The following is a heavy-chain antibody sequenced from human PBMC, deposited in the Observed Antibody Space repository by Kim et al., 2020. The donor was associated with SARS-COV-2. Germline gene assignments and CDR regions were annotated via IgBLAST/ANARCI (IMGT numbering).Heavy chain of an antibody. V-gene: IGHV3-15*01. CDR2: IKTKSQGATT. D-gene: IGHD1-1*01. CDR1: GFVLDNAW. CDR3: ATARVSTWNDVEAFDV. J-gene: IGHJ3*01. Sequence: GGSLRLSCATSGFVLDNAWMSWVRQAPGKGLEWVGRIKTKSQGATTDFAAPVKGRFTISREDSRNMIYLYMSNLQSADTAVYYCATARVSTWNDVEAFDVWGQGTMVTVSS.